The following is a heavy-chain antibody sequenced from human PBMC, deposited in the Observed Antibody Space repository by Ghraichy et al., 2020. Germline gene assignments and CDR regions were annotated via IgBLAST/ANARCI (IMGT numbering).Heavy chain of an antibody. CDR1: GGSISSYY. V-gene: IGHV4-4*07. CDR3: AREGGIVATLLSGWFDP. D-gene: IGHD5-12*01. Sequence: SETLSLTCTVSGGSISSYYWSWIRQPAGKGLEWIGRIYTSGSTNYNPSLKSRVTMSVDTSKNQFSLKLSSVTAADTAVYYCAREGGIVATLLSGWFDPWGQGTLVTVSS. J-gene: IGHJ5*02. CDR2: IYTSGST.